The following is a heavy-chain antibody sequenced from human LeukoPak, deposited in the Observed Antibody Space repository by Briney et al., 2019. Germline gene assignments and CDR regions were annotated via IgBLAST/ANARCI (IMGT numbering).Heavy chain of an antibody. CDR1: GFPFSSYA. J-gene: IGHJ5*02. CDR2: INNGDSST. D-gene: IGHD3-9*01. Sequence: GGSLRLSCAASGFPFSSYAMSWVRQAPGQGLEWVSTINNGDSSTYYADSVKRRFTISRDNSKNTLYLQMNSLRAEDTGVYYCTKDYDFLTGYSTDMGSWGQGALVTVSS. V-gene: IGHV3-23*05. CDR3: TKDYDFLTGYSTDMGS.